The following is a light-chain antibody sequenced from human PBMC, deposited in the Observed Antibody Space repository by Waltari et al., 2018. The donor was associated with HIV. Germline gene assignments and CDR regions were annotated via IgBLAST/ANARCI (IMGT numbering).Light chain of an antibody. CDR1: QSVSSN. CDR2: GAS. Sequence: DILMTQSPATLSVSPGVRATLSCRASQSVSSNLAWYQQKPGQAPRLLIYGASTRATGIPARFSGSGSGTEFTLTISSLQSEDFAVYYCQQYNNWPLTFGGGTKVEIK. CDR3: QQYNNWPLT. V-gene: IGKV3-15*01. J-gene: IGKJ4*01.